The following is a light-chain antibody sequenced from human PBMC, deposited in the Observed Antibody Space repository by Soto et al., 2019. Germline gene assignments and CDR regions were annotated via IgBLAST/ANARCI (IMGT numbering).Light chain of an antibody. V-gene: IGLV2-23*02. J-gene: IGLJ3*02. Sequence: HSALTQPASVSGSPGQSITISCTGTSSDVGGYDRVSWYQHHPGKAPTLMIYEVNKRPSGVSYRFSGSKSGNTASLTISGLQAEDEADYYCCSSVGGPIWVFGGGTKLTVL. CDR3: CSSVGGPIWV. CDR2: EVN. CDR1: SSDVGGYDR.